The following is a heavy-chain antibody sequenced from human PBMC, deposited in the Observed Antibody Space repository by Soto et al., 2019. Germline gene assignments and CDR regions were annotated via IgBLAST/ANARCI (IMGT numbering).Heavy chain of an antibody. CDR3: ASSAMDHYYYGMDV. CDR1: GGTFSSYA. J-gene: IGHJ6*02. D-gene: IGHD5-18*01. Sequence: QVQLVQSGAEVKKPGSSVKVSCKSSGGTFSSYAISWVRKAPGQGLEWMGGIIPIFGTADYAQKFQGRVTITADESTSTAYMELSSLRSEDTAVYYCASSAMDHYYYGMDVWGQGTTVTVSS. V-gene: IGHV1-69*12. CDR2: IIPIFGTA.